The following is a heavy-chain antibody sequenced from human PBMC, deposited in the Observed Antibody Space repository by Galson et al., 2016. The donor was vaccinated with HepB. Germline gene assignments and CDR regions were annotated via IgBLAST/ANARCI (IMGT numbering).Heavy chain of an antibody. J-gene: IGHJ4*02. CDR3: APNRYYYGSGSYSDY. D-gene: IGHD3-10*01. CDR1: GFSLNTTGVG. V-gene: IGHV2-5*02. Sequence: KPTQTLTLTCTFSGFSLNTTGVGVAWIRQPPGKALEWLALIYWDEDKRYRPSLKSRLTSTKDTSKNQVVLTMTNMDPVDTATYYCAPNRYYYGSGSYSDYWGQGTLVTVSS. CDR2: IYWDEDK.